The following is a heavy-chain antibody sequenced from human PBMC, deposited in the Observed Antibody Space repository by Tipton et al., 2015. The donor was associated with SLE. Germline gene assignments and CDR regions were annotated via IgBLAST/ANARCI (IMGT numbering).Heavy chain of an antibody. Sequence: RPLRLSCTASGFTFGDYAMSWFRQAPGKGLEWVGFIRSKAYGGTTEYAASVKGRFTISRDDSKSIAYLQMNSLKTEDTAVYYCTREEIQLWFFDYWGQGTLVTVSS. V-gene: IGHV3-49*03. J-gene: IGHJ4*02. CDR3: TREEIQLWFFDY. D-gene: IGHD5-18*01. CDR1: GFTFGDYA. CDR2: IRSKAYGGTT.